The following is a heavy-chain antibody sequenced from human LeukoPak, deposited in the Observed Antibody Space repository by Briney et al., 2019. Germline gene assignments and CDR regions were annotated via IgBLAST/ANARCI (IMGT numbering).Heavy chain of an antibody. CDR2: ISGSGGST. V-gene: IGHV3-23*01. CDR3: AKSLPNYYDSSGYSGFDY. J-gene: IGHJ4*02. CDR1: GFTFSSYA. Sequence: GGSLRLSCAASGFTFSSYAMSWVRQAPGKGLEWFSAISGSGGSTYYADSVKGRFTISRDNSKDTLYLQMNSLRAEDTALYYCAKSLPNYYDSSGYSGFDYWGQGTLVTVSS. D-gene: IGHD3-22*01.